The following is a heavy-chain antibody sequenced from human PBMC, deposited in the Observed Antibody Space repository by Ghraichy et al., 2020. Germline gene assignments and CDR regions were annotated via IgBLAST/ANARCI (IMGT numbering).Heavy chain of an antibody. CDR3: ARATTVVTLPAFDI. Sequence: SETLSLTCAVYGGSFSGYYWSWIRQPPGKGLEWIGEINHSGSTNYNPSLKSRVTISVDTSKNQFSLKLSSVTAADTAVYYCARATTVVTLPAFDIWGQGTMVTVSS. CDR1: GGSFSGYY. V-gene: IGHV4-34*01. CDR2: INHSGST. J-gene: IGHJ3*02. D-gene: IGHD4-23*01.